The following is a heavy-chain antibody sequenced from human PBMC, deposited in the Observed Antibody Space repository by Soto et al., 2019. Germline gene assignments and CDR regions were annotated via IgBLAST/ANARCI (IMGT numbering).Heavy chain of an antibody. CDR2: ISGSGGST. CDR3: AKDIPDCSSTSCYAANFDY. V-gene: IGHV3-23*01. J-gene: IGHJ4*02. Sequence: PGGSLRLSCAASGFTFSSYAMSWVRQAPGKGLEWVSAISGSGGSTYYADSVKGRFTISRDNSKNTLYLQMNSLRAEDTAVYYCAKDIPDCSSTSCYAANFDYWGQGTLVTVSS. CDR1: GFTFSSYA. D-gene: IGHD2-2*01.